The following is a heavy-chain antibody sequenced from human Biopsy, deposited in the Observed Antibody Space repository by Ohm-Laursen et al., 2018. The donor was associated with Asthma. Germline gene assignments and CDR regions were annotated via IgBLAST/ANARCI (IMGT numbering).Heavy chain of an antibody. J-gene: IGHJ4*02. V-gene: IGHV1-69*13. CDR2: INSVFGTT. CDR3: ARKAGSCISRTCYSLDF. D-gene: IGHD2-2*01. CDR1: GGTFNTYV. Sequence: SVTVSCKSLGGTFNTYVIGWVRQAPGQGLEWMGGINSVFGTTTYPQKFQDRATITADDSTSTVYMELSSLRSEDTAVYYCARKAGSCISRTCYSLDFWGQGTLVTVSS.